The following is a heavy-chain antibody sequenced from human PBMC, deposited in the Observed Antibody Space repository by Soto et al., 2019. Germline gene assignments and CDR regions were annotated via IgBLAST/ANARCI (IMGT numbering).Heavy chain of an antibody. CDR1: GFTFSSYS. V-gene: IGHV3-21*01. J-gene: IGHJ3*02. CDR2: ISSSSSYI. CDR3: ARDPPSFYAFDI. Sequence: GGSLRLSCAASGFTFSSYSMNWVRQAPGKGLEWVSSISSSSSYIYYADSVKGRFTIFRDNAKNSLYLQMNSLRAEDTAVYYCARDPPSFYAFDIWGQGTMVTVSS.